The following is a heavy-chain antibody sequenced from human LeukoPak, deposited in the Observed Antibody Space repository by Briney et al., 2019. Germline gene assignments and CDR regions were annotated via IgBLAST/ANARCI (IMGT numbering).Heavy chain of an antibody. D-gene: IGHD6-13*01. CDR2: MNPNSGNT. CDR3: ARARIAAAGILAGARPRRYSYYGMDV. J-gene: IGHJ6*04. Sequence: ASVKVSCKASGYTFTSYDINWVRQATGQGLEWMGWMNPNSGNTGYAQKFQGRVTMTRNTSISTAYMELSSLRSEDTAVYYCARARIAAAGILAGARPRRYSYYGMDVGGKGTTVTVSS. V-gene: IGHV1-8*01. CDR1: GYTFTSYD.